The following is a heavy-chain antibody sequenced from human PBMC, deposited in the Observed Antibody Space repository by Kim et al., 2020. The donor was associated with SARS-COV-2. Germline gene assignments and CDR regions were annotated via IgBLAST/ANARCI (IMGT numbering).Heavy chain of an antibody. D-gene: IGHD3-3*01. CDR2: ISWNSGSI. Sequence: GGSLRLSCAASGFTFGDYAIHWVRQAPGKGLEWVSGISWNSGSIGYADSVKGRFTISRDNAKNSLYLQMNSLRAEDTALYYCAKDSGVTIFGVVVDYYYMDVWGKGTTVTVSS. J-gene: IGHJ6*03. CDR3: AKDSGVTIFGVVVDYYYMDV. CDR1: GFTFGDYA. V-gene: IGHV3-9*01.